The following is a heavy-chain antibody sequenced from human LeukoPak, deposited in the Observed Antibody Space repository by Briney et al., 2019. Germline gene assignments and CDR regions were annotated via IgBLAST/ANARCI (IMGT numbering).Heavy chain of an antibody. CDR1: GGSISSGDYY. V-gene: IGHV4-30-4*01. J-gene: IGHJ6*02. CDR2: IYYSGST. Sequence: SQTLSLTCTVSGGSISSGDYYWSWIRQPPGKGLEWIGYIYYSGSTNYNPSLKSRVTISVDTSKNQFSLKLSSVTAADTAVYYCARDSGSWVNGMDVWGQGTTVTVSS. CDR3: ARDSGSWVNGMDV. D-gene: IGHD1-26*01.